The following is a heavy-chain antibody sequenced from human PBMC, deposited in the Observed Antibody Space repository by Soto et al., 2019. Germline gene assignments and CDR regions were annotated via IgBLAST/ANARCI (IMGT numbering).Heavy chain of an antibody. D-gene: IGHD3-10*01. J-gene: IGHJ6*02. CDR1: GFTFSTYA. CDR2: ITSGDTT. CDR3: AKEGSGPPGRFGMDV. Sequence: EVQLLESGGGLVQPGGSLRLSCAASGFTFSTYAMSWVRQAPGKGLEWVSAITSGDTTYYADSVKGHFTISRDDSKNTVFLQMTSLTVEDTAIYYGAKEGSGPPGRFGMDVWGQGTTVTVSS. V-gene: IGHV3-23*01.